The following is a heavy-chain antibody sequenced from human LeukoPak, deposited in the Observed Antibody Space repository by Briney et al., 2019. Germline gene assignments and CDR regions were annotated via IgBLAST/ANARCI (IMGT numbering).Heavy chain of an antibody. CDR2: IKQDGIEK. J-gene: IGHJ4*02. Sequence: PGRSLRLSCAASGFTFSSYWMSWVRQAPGNGLEWVANIKQDGIEKYYVDTVKGRFTISRDNAKNSLYLQMNSLRAEDTAVYYCARLLCYDSSGYNYWGQGTLVTVSS. CDR3: ARLLCYDSSGYNY. CDR1: GFTFSSYW. V-gene: IGHV3-7*01. D-gene: IGHD3-22*01.